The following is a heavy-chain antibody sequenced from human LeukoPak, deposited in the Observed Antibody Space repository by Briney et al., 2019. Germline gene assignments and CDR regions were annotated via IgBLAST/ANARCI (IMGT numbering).Heavy chain of an antibody. D-gene: IGHD1-1*01. Sequence: GASVKVSCKTSGYTFTGYYMHWVRQAPGQGLEWMGWINPNSGGTNYAQKFQGRVTMTRDTSISTAYMELSRLRSDDTAVYYCARVENWNDELYAFDIWGQGTMVTVSS. V-gene: IGHV1-2*02. CDR2: INPNSGGT. CDR3: ARVENWNDELYAFDI. CDR1: GYTFTGYY. J-gene: IGHJ3*02.